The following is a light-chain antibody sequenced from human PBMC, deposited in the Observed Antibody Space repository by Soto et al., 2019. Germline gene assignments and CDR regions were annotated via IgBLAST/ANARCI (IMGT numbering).Light chain of an antibody. Sequence: QSVLTQTASVSGSPGQSITISCTGTSSDVGGYKYVSWYQQHPGKAPKLMIYEVSTRPSGVSNRFSGSKSGNTASLTISGLQAEAEADYYCSSYTSSSTLYVFGTGTKLTVL. V-gene: IGLV2-14*01. J-gene: IGLJ1*01. CDR3: SSYTSSSTLYV. CDR1: SSDVGGYKY. CDR2: EVS.